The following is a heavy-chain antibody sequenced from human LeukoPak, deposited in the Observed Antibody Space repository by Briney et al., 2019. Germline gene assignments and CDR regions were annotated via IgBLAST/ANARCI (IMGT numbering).Heavy chain of an antibody. Sequence: GGSPRLSCAASGFTFSSYEMNWVRQAPGKGLGRVSYISSSGSTIYYADSVKGRFTISRDNAKNSLYLQMNSLRAEDTAVYYCARDRHSTSWYGGVDYWGQGTLVTASS. CDR1: GFTFSSYE. CDR3: ARDRHSTSWYGGVDY. CDR2: ISSSGSTI. J-gene: IGHJ4*02. V-gene: IGHV3-48*03. D-gene: IGHD6-13*01.